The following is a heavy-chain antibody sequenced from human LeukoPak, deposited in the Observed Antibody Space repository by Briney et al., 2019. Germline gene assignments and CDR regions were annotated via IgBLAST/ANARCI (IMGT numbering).Heavy chain of an antibody. Sequence: GGSLRLSCAASGFTFSDYYMSWIRQAPGKGLEWVSYISSSSSVIYYADSMKGRFTVSRDNAKNSLYLQMNTLRAEDVGVYYCVRDSGGWSFDYWGQGTLVSVSS. CDR2: ISSSSSVI. CDR3: VRDSGGWSFDY. V-gene: IGHV3-11*04. J-gene: IGHJ4*02. D-gene: IGHD6-19*01. CDR1: GFTFSDYY.